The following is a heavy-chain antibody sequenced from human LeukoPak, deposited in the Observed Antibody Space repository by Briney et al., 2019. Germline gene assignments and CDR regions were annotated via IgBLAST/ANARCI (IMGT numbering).Heavy chain of an antibody. CDR3: AKDPYITIVVVPAAMYDY. CDR2: ISGSGGST. CDR1: GFTFSSYA. D-gene: IGHD2-2*01. Sequence: PGGSLRLSCAASGFTFSSYAMSWVRQAPGKGLEWVSAISGSGGSTYYADSVKGRFTISRDNSKNTLYLQMNSLRAEDTAVYYCAKDPYITIVVVPAAMYDYWGQGTLVTVSS. J-gene: IGHJ4*02. V-gene: IGHV3-23*01.